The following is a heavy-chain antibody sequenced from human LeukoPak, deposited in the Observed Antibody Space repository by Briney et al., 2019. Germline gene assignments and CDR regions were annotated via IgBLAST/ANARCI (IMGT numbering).Heavy chain of an antibody. CDR2: ISGSGGST. CDR3: ARVSSGWEFDY. V-gene: IGHV3-23*01. Sequence: GGSLRLSCAASGFTFNNYAMNWVRQAPGKGLEWVSAISGSGGSTYYGDSVKGRFTISRDNSKNTLYLQMNSLRAEDTAVYYCARVSSGWEFDYWGQGTLVTVSS. J-gene: IGHJ4*02. CDR1: GFTFNNYA. D-gene: IGHD6-19*01.